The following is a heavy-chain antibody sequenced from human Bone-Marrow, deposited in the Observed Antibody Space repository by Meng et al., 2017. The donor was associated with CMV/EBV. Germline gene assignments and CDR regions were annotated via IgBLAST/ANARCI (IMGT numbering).Heavy chain of an antibody. V-gene: IGHV3-23*03. CDR2: IYSGGSST. D-gene: IGHD2-2*01. CDR1: GFTFSSYA. Sequence: GESLKISCAASGFTFSSYAMSWVRQAPGKGLEWVSVIYSGGSSTYYADSVKGRFTISRDNSKNTLYLQMNSLRAEDTAVYYCAKGTKSSYCSSTSCYPYYFEYWGPGHRVTGSS. J-gene: IGHJ4*02. CDR3: AKGTKSSYCSSTSCYPYYFEY.